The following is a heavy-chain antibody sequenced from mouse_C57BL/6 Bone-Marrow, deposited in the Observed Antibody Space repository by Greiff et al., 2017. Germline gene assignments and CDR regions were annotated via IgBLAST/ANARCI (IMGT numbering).Heavy chain of an antibody. CDR1: GYTFTSYW. J-gene: IGHJ4*01. CDR3: ARRLRYRGNYAMDY. D-gene: IGHD1-1*01. Sequence: VKLQQPGAELVKPGASVKLSCKASGYTFTSYWMHWVKQRPGQGLEWIGMIHPNSGSTNYNEKFKSKATLTVDKSSSTAYMQLSSLTSEDSAVYYCARRLRYRGNYAMDYWGQGTSVTVSS. V-gene: IGHV1-64*01. CDR2: IHPNSGST.